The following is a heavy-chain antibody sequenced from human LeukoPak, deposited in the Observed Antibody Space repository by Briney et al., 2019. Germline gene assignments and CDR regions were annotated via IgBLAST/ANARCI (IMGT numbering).Heavy chain of an antibody. CDR3: ARGITMIVVVHPGRAFDI. Sequence: WASVKVSCKASGYTFTSYYMHWVRQAPGQGLEWMGIINPSGGSTSYAQKFQGSVTMTRDTSTSTVYMELSSLRSEDTAVYYCARGITMIVVVHPGRAFDIWGQGTMVTVSS. V-gene: IGHV1-46*01. CDR2: INPSGGST. D-gene: IGHD3-22*01. CDR1: GYTFTSYY. J-gene: IGHJ3*02.